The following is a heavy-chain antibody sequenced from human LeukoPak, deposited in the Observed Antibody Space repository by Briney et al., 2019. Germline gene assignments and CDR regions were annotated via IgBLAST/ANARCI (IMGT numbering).Heavy chain of an antibody. CDR2: IFTSGST. D-gene: IGHD3-10*01. J-gene: IGHJ6*03. Sequence: SETLSLTCTVSGGSISSYYWSWIRQPPGKGLEWIGRIFTSGSTNYNPSLKSRVTMSVDTSKNQFSLKLSSVTAADTAVYYCARDVTMVRGENAYYYYYYMDVWGKGTTVTISS. CDR3: ARDVTMVRGENAYYYYYYMDV. CDR1: GGSISSYY. V-gene: IGHV4-4*07.